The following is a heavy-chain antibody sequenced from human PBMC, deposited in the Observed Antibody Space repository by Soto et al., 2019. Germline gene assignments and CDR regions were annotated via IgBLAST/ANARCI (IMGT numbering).Heavy chain of an antibody. D-gene: IGHD5-12*01. Sequence: SETLSLTCTLSGASTTYGGYSWSWIRQSPGKDLEWLGYISHLESTFYNPSFQSRLTLSIDRSKNQFSLKLASMTAADTAVYYCARGGGYDPFDYWGQGTLVTVSS. CDR3: ARGGGYDPFDY. J-gene: IGHJ4*02. V-gene: IGHV4-30-2*06. CDR1: GASTTYGGYS. CDR2: ISHLEST.